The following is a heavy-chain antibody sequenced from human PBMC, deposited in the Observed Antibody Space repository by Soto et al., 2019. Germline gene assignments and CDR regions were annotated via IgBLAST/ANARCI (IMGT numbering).Heavy chain of an antibody. Sequence: QVQLQESGPGLMKPSGTLSLTCAVSGGSITSNWWSWVRQPPGKGLEWTAEIFHTGSANYNPSLMGRLTISMDTSRNHLSLNLNSVTAADTAVYYCARHIAVSGTRGFDHWGQGTLVTVSS. CDR3: ARHIAVSGTRGFDH. CDR1: GGSITSNW. CDR2: IFHTGSA. V-gene: IGHV4-4*02. D-gene: IGHD2-21*01. J-gene: IGHJ4*02.